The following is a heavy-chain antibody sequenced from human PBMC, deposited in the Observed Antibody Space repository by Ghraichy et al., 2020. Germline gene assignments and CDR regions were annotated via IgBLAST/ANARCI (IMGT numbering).Heavy chain of an antibody. Sequence: SETLSLTCAVSGASIRSTNWWSWVRQPPGKGLEWIGEIYHTGTTNYNPSLKSRVTISTDESKNQFSLKVTSVTAADTAVYYCARVSSGTFGAIEHWGQGTLITVS. D-gene: IGHD3-10*01. V-gene: IGHV4-4*02. CDR2: IYHTGTT. CDR3: ARVSSGTFGAIEH. J-gene: IGHJ4*02. CDR1: GASIRSTNW.